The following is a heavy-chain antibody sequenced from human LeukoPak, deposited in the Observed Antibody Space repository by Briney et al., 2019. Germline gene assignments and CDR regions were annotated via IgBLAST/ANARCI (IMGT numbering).Heavy chain of an antibody. J-gene: IGHJ2*01. Sequence: PGGSLRLSCAASGFTFSNYGMNWVRQAPGKGLEWVSGISASGGSTYYADSVKGRFTISRDNSKNTLYLQMSSLRAEDTAVYYCAKLRPGGGWYFDVWGRGTLVTVSS. CDR3: AKLRPGGGWYFDV. CDR1: GFTFSNYG. CDR2: ISASGGST. D-gene: IGHD3-16*01. V-gene: IGHV3-23*01.